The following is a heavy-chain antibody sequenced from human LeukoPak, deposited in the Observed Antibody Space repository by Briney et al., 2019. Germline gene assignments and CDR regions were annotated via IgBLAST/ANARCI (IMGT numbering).Heavy chain of an antibody. J-gene: IGHJ6*04. CDR1: GFTFSSYS. CDR2: ISTSSSYI. D-gene: IGHD3-10*02. CDR3: AELGITMIGGV. V-gene: IGHV3-21*01. Sequence: GGSLRLSCAASGFTFSSYSMNWVRQAPGKGLEWVSFISTSSSYIYCADSVKGRFTISRDNAKNSLDLQMNSLRAEDTAVYYCAELGITMIGGVWGKGTTVTISS.